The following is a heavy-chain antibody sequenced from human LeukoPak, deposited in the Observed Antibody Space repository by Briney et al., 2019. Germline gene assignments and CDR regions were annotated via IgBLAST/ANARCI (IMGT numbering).Heavy chain of an antibody. CDR1: GFTVSSNY. CDR3: ARDLAPYCSGGRCSTFDY. Sequence: PGGSLRLSCAASGFTVSSNYMSWVRQAPGKGLEWVSSISGSSSYIYYADSVKGRFTISRDNAKNSLYLQMNSLRGEDTALYYCARDLAPYCSGGRCSTFDYWGQGTPVTVSS. J-gene: IGHJ4*02. V-gene: IGHV3-21*01. D-gene: IGHD2-15*01. CDR2: ISGSSSYI.